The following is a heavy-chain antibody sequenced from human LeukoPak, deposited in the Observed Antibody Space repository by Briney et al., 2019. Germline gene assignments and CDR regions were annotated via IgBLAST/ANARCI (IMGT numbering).Heavy chain of an antibody. CDR3: ARDRAPGIAVAGTEDAFDI. D-gene: IGHD6-19*01. CDR1: GFTFSSYS. Sequence: GGSLRLSCAASGFTFSSYSVNWVRQAPGKGLEWVSSISSSSSYIYYADSVKGRFTISRDNAKNSLYLQMNSLRAEDTAVYYCARDRAPGIAVAGTEDAFDIWGQGTMVTVSS. CDR2: ISSSSSYI. V-gene: IGHV3-21*01. J-gene: IGHJ3*02.